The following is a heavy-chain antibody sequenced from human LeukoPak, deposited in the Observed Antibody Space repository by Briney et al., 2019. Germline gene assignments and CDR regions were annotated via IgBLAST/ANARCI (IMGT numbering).Heavy chain of an antibody. CDR2: IRQDGSEK. CDR1: GFTFNKYW. V-gene: IGHV3-7*01. Sequence: GGSLRLSCAASGFTFNKYWMNWVRQAPGKGLEWVANIRQDGSEKYYVDSVKGRFTISRDNAKNSLFLQMDSLRAEDTAVYYCARDEWAGTVAYWGQGTLVTVSS. CDR3: ARDEWAGTVAY. J-gene: IGHJ4*02. D-gene: IGHD6-19*01.